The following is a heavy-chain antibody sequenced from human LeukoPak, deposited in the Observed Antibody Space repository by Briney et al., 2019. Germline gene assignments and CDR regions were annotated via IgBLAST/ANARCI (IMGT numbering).Heavy chain of an antibody. J-gene: IGHJ4*01. CDR3: ARGGGGWTLDY. D-gene: IGHD2-15*01. Sequence: KPSETLSLTCIVSGGSMNSYYWSWIRQPPEKGLEWIGYTFNSGNTRYTPSLKSRVTISADTAKNLLSLRLSSVTTADTAVYYCARGGGGWTLDYWGHGTLVTVSS. V-gene: IGHV4-59*01. CDR1: GGSMNSYY. CDR2: TFNSGNT.